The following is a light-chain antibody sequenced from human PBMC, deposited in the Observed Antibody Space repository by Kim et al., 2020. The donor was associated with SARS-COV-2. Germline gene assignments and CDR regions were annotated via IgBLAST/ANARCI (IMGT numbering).Light chain of an antibody. J-gene: IGKJ5*01. CDR2: EAS. CDR3: QQRTNWPIT. V-gene: IGKV3-11*01. Sequence: LSPGERVTLSFRASQSVSIFLAWYQHKPAQAPRLLIYEASRRATGVPARFSGSGSGTDFTLTISSLEPEDSAVYYCQQRTNWPITFGQGTRLEIK. CDR1: QSVSIF.